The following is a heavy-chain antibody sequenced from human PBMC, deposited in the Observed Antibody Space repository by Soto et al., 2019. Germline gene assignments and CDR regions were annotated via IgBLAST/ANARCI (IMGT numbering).Heavy chain of an antibody. CDR2: IWYDGSNK. J-gene: IGHJ4*02. Sequence: GGSLRLSCAASGFTFSSYGMHWVRQAPGKGLEWVAVIWYDGSNKYYADSVKGRFTISRDNSKNTLYLQMNSLRAEDTAVYYCARVPGYCSSTSCLDYWGQGTLVTVSS. CDR3: ARVPGYCSSTSCLDY. D-gene: IGHD2-2*01. V-gene: IGHV3-33*01. CDR1: GFTFSSYG.